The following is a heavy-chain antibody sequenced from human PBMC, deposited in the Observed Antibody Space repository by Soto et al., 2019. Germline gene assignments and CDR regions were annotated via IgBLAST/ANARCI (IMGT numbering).Heavy chain of an antibody. Sequence: GGSLRLSCAASGFTFSSYSMNWVRQAPGKGLEWVSYISISSSTIYYADSVKGRFTIARDNAKNSLYLQMNSLRAEDTAVYYCAREGPHYDILNGHIIPLFDYWGQGTLVTVSS. CDR2: ISISSSTI. J-gene: IGHJ4*02. V-gene: IGHV3-48*01. CDR3: AREGPHYDILNGHIIPLFDY. CDR1: GFTFSSYS. D-gene: IGHD3-9*01.